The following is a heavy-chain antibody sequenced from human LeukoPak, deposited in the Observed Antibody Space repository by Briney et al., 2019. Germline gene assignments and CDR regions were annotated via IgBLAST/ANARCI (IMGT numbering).Heavy chain of an antibody. CDR1: NYYISSGPY. J-gene: IGHJ4*02. CDR2: IYHTGSA. CDR3: ARANDRGGTSPLDY. Sequence: RPSETLSLTGGVSNYYISSGPYGSWIRQPPGKGLEWIGSIYHTGSAYYSSSLQSRVTISVDTSKNQFSVKLSSVTAADTAVYYCARANDRGGTSPLDYWGQGTLVTVSS. D-gene: IGHD2-2*01. V-gene: IGHV4-38-2*01.